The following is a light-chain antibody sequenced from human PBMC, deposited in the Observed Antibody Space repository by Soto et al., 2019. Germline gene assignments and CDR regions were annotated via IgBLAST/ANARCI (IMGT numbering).Light chain of an antibody. CDR3: QHYGGSQGT. J-gene: IGKJ1*01. CDR1: QSVASSS. Sequence: EFVLTQSPATLSLSPGERAILSCRASQSVASSSIAWYQQRLGQAPRLLIYGASNRATGIPDRFSGSGSGTDFTLTFSRLDPEDFAVYYCQHYGGSQGTFGQGTKGDIK. V-gene: IGKV3-20*01. CDR2: GAS.